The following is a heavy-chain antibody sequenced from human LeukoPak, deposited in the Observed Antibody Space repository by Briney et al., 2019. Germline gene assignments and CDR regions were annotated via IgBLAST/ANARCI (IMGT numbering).Heavy chain of an antibody. CDR1: GGTFSSYA. V-gene: IGHV1-18*01. CDR3: ARDFEYCGGDCYTFDY. CDR2: VSPYNGNT. D-gene: IGHD2-21*02. J-gene: IGHJ4*02. Sequence: ASVKVSCKASGGTFSSYAISWVRQAPGQGLEWMGWVSPYNGNTNYAQKFQGRVTMTTDTSTSTAYMELRSLRSDDTAFYYCARDFEYCGGDCYTFDYWGQGTLVTVSS.